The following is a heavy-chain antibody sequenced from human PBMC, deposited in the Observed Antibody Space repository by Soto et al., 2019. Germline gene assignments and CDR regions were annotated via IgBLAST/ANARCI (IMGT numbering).Heavy chain of an antibody. CDR1: GFTVGSYA. CDR2: SSGSGDET. D-gene: IGHD4-17*01. J-gene: IGHJ4*01. Sequence: EVQVLESGGGLVQPGGSLRLSCAASGFTVGSYAMTWVRQAPGKGLEWVSGSSGSGDETYYADSVKGRFTVSRDNSKNTLYLQMNSLRAEDTALYYCATRLATTVITPRSLYWGHGTLVTVSS. V-gene: IGHV3-23*01. CDR3: ATRLATTVITPRSLY.